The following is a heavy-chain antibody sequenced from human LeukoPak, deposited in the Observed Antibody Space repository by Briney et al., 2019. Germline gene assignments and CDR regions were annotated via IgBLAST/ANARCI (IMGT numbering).Heavy chain of an antibody. CDR3: ARGGVVVPAAMLHYYYYMDV. CDR1: GYTFTGYY. J-gene: IGHJ6*03. Sequence: ASVKVSCKASGYTFTGYYMHWVRQAPGQGLEWMGWINPNIGGTNYAQKFQGRVTMTRDTSISTAYMELSRLRSDDTAVYYCARGGVVVPAAMLHYYYYMDVWGKGTTVTVSS. D-gene: IGHD2-2*01. V-gene: IGHV1-2*02. CDR2: INPNIGGT.